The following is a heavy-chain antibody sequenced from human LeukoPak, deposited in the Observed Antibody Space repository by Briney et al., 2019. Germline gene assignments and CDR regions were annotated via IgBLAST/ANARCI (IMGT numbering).Heavy chain of an antibody. J-gene: IGHJ5*02. V-gene: IGHV3-43*02. CDR2: ISGYEGSN. D-gene: IGHD5-12*01. Sequence: GGSLRLSCTPSGLPLDDYAVHWVRHAREEALVWVSLISGYEGSNYYADSVKGRFTISRDNSNNSLYLQMNRLRTEDTAVYYCAKDKQYRGYDFQSNWFDPWGQGTLVTVSS. CDR1: GLPLDDYA. CDR3: AKDKQYRGYDFQSNWFDP.